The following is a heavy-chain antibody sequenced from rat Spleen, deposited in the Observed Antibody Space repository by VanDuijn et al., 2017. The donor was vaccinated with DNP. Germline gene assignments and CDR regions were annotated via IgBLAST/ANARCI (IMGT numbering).Heavy chain of an antibody. CDR3: ARQGEYGYNSYNWFAY. V-gene: IGHV5-58*01. CDR2: INTDGGGT. J-gene: IGHJ3*01. Sequence: EVQLVETGGGLVQPGRSLKLSCVASGFTFSYYWMYWIRQAPGKGLEWVASINTDGGGTDYPYSVKGRFTISRDNAKSTLYLQMNSLGSEDMATYYCARQGEYGYNSYNWFAYWGQGTLVTVSS. D-gene: IGHD1-4*01. CDR1: GFTFSYYW.